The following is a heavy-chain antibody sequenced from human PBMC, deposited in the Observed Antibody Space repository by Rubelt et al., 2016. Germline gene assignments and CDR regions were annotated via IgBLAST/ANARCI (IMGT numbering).Heavy chain of an antibody. CDR2: IKQDGSEK. V-gene: IGHV3-7*02. CDR1: GFIFSNYW. CDR3: ARANGMDV. Sequence: GGGLVQPGGSLRLSCAASGFIFSNYWMSWVRQAPGKGLEWVANIKQDGSEKFYVDSVRGRFTISRDNAKSSLYLQMNSLRDDDTAVYYCARANGMDVWGQGTTVTVSS. J-gene: IGHJ6*02.